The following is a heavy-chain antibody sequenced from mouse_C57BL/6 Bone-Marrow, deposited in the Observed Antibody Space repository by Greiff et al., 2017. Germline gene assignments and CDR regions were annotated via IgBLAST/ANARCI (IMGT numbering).Heavy chain of an antibody. CDR1: GYTFTSYG. D-gene: IGHD2-1*01. V-gene: IGHV1-81*01. J-gene: IGHJ1*03. CDR2: IYPRSGNT. Sequence: QVQLQQSGAELARPGASVKLSCKASGYTFTSYGISWVKQRTGQGLEWIGEIYPRSGNTYYNEKFKGKATLTADKSSSTAYMQLSSLTSEDSAVYYCAHGNYFYWYFAVWGTGTTVTVSS. CDR3: AHGNYFYWYFAV.